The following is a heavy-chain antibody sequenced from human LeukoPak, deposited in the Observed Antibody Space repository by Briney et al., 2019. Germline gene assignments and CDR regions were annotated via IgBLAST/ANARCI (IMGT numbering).Heavy chain of an antibody. V-gene: IGHV3-43*01. CDR2: ISCDGGST. CDR3: AKEDSSGYYYFDY. D-gene: IGHD3-22*01. CDR1: GFTFDDYT. J-gene: IGHJ4*02. Sequence: GGSLGLSCAASGFTFDDYTMHWVRQAPGKGLEWVSLISCDGGSTYYADSVKGRFTISRDNSKNSLYLQMNSLRTEDTALYYCAKEDSSGYYYFDYWGQGTLVTVSS.